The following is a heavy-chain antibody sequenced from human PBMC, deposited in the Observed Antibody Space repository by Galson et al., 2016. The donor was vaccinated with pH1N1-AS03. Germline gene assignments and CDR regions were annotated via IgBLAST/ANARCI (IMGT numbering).Heavy chain of an antibody. D-gene: IGHD6-6*01. CDR2: IYYNGPA. CDR3: TRGGTDSSSSPAYFGY. V-gene: IGHV4-59*01. J-gene: IGHJ4*02. Sequence: SETLSLTCTVSGGSITNYYWTWIRQPPGKGLEWIGYIYYNGPANYNPSLNSRVTISADTSKKQFFLNLTSVTAADTAVYFCTRGGTDSSSSPAYFGYWGQGTLVTVSS. CDR1: GGSITNYY.